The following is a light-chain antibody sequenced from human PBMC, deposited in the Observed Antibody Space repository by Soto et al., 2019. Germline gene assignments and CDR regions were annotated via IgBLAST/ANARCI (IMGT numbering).Light chain of an antibody. CDR3: QQYASSGIT. V-gene: IGKV3-20*01. CDR1: QSVSSNY. CDR2: GAS. J-gene: IGKJ3*01. Sequence: EIVMTQSPVTLSVSPGERATLSCRASQSVSSNYLAWYQQKPGRAPRLLIYGASSRATGIPDRFSGSGSGTDFTLTISRLEPEDFAVYYCQQYASSGITFGPGTKVDIK.